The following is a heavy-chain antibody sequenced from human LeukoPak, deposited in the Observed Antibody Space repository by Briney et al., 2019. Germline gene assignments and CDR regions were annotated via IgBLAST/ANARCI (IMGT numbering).Heavy chain of an antibody. CDR1: GGSISSYY. J-gene: IGHJ4*02. V-gene: IGHV4-59*01. CDR3: ASSPPGYYSGWFSF. D-gene: IGHD6-19*01. Sequence: SETLSLTCAVSGGSISSYYWNWLRQPPGKGLEWIGYIYFSGATNYNPSLKSRATISVDTSKKQFSLKLRSVTAADTAVYYCASSPPGYYSGWFSFWGQGTPVTVSS. CDR2: IYFSGAT.